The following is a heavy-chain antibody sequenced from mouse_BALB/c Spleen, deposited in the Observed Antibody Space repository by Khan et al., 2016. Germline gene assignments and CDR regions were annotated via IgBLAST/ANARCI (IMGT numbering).Heavy chain of an antibody. Sequence: EVKLEESGPSLVKPSQTLSLTCSVTGDSITSGYWNWIRKFPGNKLEYMGYISYSGSTYYNPSLKSRISITRDTSKNQYYLQLNSVPTEDTATYYCARYAGYYRHFDVWSAGTTVTVSS. CDR2: ISYSGST. V-gene: IGHV3-8*02. D-gene: IGHD2-3*01. CDR1: GDSITSGY. J-gene: IGHJ1*01. CDR3: ARYAGYYRHFDV.